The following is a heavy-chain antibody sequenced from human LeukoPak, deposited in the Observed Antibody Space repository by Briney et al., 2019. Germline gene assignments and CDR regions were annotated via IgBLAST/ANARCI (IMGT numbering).Heavy chain of an antibody. J-gene: IGHJ2*01. CDR3: ARGRYSSSPEFDL. D-gene: IGHD6-13*01. CDR1: GFTFSSYG. V-gene: IGHV3-33*01. Sequence: GGSLRLSCAASGFTFSSYGMHWARQAPGKGLEGVAVIWYDGSNKYYADSVKGRFTISRDNSKNTLYLQMNSLKAEDTAVYYCARGRYSSSPEFDLWGRGTLVTVSS. CDR2: IWYDGSNK.